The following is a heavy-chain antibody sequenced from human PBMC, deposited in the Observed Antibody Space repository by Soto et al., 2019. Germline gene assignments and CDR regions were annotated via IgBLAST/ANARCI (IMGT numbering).Heavy chain of an antibody. CDR3: ARVRDYYDSSGLDY. CDR2: INPIFGTA. J-gene: IGHJ4*02. Sequence: VQLVESGGGLVKPGGSLRLSCAASGFTFSSYAISWVRQAPGQGLEWMGGINPIFGTANYAQKFQGRVTITADKSTSTAYMELSSLRSEDTAVYYCARVRDYYDSSGLDYWCQGTLVTVSS. D-gene: IGHD3-22*01. V-gene: IGHV1-69*06. CDR1: GFTFSSYA.